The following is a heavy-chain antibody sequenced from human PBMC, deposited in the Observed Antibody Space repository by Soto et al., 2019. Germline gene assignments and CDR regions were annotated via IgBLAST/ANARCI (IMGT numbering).Heavy chain of an antibody. V-gene: IGHV3-53*01. Sequence: EVQLVESGGGLVKPGGSLRLSCAASGFTVSNNYMSWVRQAPGKGLEWVSVIYSGGSTYYADSVKGRFTISRDNSKNTLYLQMNSLRAEDTAVYYCARVMVAILSWFDPWGQGTLVTVSS. D-gene: IGHD2-21*01. CDR1: GFTVSNNY. CDR2: IYSGGST. CDR3: ARVMVAILSWFDP. J-gene: IGHJ5*02.